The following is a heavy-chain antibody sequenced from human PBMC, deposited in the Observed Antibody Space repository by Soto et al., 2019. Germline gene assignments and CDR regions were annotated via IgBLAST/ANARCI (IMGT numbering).Heavy chain of an antibody. J-gene: IGHJ5*02. CDR3: AKRGKRYSSSWYLSDP. CDR2: IRSKANSYAT. V-gene: IGHV3-73*01. D-gene: IGHD6-13*01. Sequence: PGGSLRLSCAASGFTFSGSAMHWFRQASGKGLEWVGRIRSKANSYATAYAASVKGRFTISRDDSKNTAYLQMNSLRAEDTAVYYCAKRGKRYSSSWYLSDPWGQGTLVTVSS. CDR1: GFTFSGSA.